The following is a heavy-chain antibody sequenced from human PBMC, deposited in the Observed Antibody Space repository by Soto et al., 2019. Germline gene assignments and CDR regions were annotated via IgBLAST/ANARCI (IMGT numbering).Heavy chain of an antibody. J-gene: IGHJ6*02. V-gene: IGHV1-18*04. D-gene: IGHD3-3*01. CDR2: ISAYNGNT. CDR1: GYTFTSYG. Sequence: ASVKVSCKASGYTFTSYGISWVRQAPGQGLEWMGWISAYNGNTNYAQKLQGRITMTTDTSTSTAYMELRSLRSDDTAVYYCARWNDFWRGYYSDDYYYGMDVWGQGTTVTVSS. CDR3: ARWNDFWRGYYSDDYYYGMDV.